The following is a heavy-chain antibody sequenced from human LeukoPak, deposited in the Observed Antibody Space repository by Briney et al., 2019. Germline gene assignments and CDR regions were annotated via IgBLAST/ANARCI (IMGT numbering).Heavy chain of an antibody. CDR3: ARLGSGLNYYYYYMDV. V-gene: IGHV4-4*07. J-gene: IGHJ6*03. D-gene: IGHD6-19*01. Sequence: SETLSLTCTVSGGSISSYYWSWIRQPAGKGLEWIGRIYTSGSTNYNPSLKSRVTMSVDTSKNQFSLKLSSVTAADTAVYYCARLGSGLNYYYYYMDVWGKGTTVTISS. CDR1: GGSISSYY. CDR2: IYTSGST.